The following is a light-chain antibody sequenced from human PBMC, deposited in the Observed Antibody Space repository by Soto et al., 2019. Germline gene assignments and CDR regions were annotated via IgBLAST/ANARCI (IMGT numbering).Light chain of an antibody. J-gene: IGKJ1*01. V-gene: IGKV3-20*01. Sequence: EIVLTQSPGTLSLSPGERATLSCRATESVVSNYLAWYQLKPGQAPRLLIYDASSRATGIPDRCSGSGSGTDFTLTISRLEPEDFAVYYCQQYGSIPWTFGQGTKVEIK. CDR2: DAS. CDR1: ESVVSNY. CDR3: QQYGSIPWT.